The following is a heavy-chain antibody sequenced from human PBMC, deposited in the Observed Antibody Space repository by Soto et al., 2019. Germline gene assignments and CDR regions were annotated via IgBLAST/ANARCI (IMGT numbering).Heavy chain of an antibody. CDR2: IYYSGST. CDR3: GRVRGGGPLDD. CDR1: GGSISSGSYY. V-gene: IGHV4-31*03. J-gene: IGHJ4*02. D-gene: IGHD1-26*01. Sequence: PWETLSLTCTVSGGSISSGSYYWIWNRQHPGKGLEWIAYIYYSGSTYYNPSLKSRVTISVETSKNQFSLKLTSVTAADTAVYYYGRVRGGGPLDDWGQGTLVTVSS.